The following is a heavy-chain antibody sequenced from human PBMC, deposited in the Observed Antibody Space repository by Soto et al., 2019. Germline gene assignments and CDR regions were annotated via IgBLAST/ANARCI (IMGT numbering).Heavy chain of an antibody. CDR2: ISAYNGNT. CDR1: GYTFTSYG. V-gene: IGHV1-18*01. Sequence: ASVKVSCKASGYTFTSYGISWVRQAPGQRLEWMGWISAYNGNTNYAQKLQGRVTMTTDTSTSTAYMELRSLRSDDTAVYYCARCVLHKGTNWFDPWGQGTLVTVSS. J-gene: IGHJ5*02. D-gene: IGHD2-8*01. CDR3: ARCVLHKGTNWFDP.